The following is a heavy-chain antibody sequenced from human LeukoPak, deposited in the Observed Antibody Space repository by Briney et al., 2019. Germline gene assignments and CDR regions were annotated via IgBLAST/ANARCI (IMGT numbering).Heavy chain of an antibody. V-gene: IGHV3-23*01. CDR2: ISGSGGST. CDR1: GFTFSSYA. J-gene: IGHJ6*02. CDR3: AAMVRGVISMDV. D-gene: IGHD3-10*01. Sequence: GRSLRLSCAASGFTFSSYAMSWVRQAPGKGLEWVSAISGSGGSTYYADSVKGRFTISRDNSKNTLYLQMNSLRAEDTAVYYCAAMVRGVISMDVWGQGTTVTVSS.